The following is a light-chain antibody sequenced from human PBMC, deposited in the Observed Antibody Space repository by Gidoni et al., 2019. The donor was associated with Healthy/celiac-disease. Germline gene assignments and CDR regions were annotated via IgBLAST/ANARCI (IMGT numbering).Light chain of an antibody. V-gene: IGKV1-5*01. J-gene: IGKJ2*01. Sequence: DIQMTQSPSTLSASVGDRVTITCRASQSISSWLAWYQQIPGKAPKLLIYDASTLESGVPSRFSGRGSGTEFTLTISSLQPDDVATYYCQQYNSYSPDTFGQGTKLEIK. CDR1: QSISSW. CDR3: QQYNSYSPDT. CDR2: DAS.